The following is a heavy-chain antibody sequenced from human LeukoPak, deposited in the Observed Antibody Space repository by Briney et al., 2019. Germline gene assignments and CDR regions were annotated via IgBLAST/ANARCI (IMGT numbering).Heavy chain of an antibody. CDR1: GYTFTSYD. Sequence: GASVKVSCKASGYTFTSYDINWVRQATGQGLEWMGWMNPNSGGTNYAEEFQDRVTMTKDTSISTAYMELSSLKSDDTAVYYCARVRVGGGSYGGLDYWGQGTLVTVSS. CDR3: ARVRVGGGSYGGLDY. J-gene: IGHJ4*02. CDR2: MNPNSGGT. D-gene: IGHD1-26*01. V-gene: IGHV1-2*02.